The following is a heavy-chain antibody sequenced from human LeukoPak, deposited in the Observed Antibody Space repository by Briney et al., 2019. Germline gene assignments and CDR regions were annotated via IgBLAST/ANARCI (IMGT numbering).Heavy chain of an antibody. CDR2: INPSGGST. CDR3: ARAEQWLEIDY. CDR1: GYTFTSYY. Sequence: ASVKVSCKASGYTFTSYYMHWVRQAPGQGLEWMAIINPSGGSTSYAQKFQGRVTMTRDTSTGTVYMELSSLRSEDTAVYYCARAEQWLEIDYWGQGTLVTVSS. J-gene: IGHJ4*02. D-gene: IGHD6-19*01. V-gene: IGHV1-46*01.